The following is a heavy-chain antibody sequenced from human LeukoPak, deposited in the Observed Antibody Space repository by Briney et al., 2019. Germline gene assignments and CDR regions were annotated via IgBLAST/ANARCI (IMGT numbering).Heavy chain of an antibody. CDR2: ISKSGATT. D-gene: IGHD1-1*01. CDR3: AKGWTTFDY. Sequence: PGGSLRLSCVASGFTFSTSDLTWVRQAPGKGLQWVSSISKSGATTYYADSAKGRFTISRDNSKNTLYLQMNSLRAEDTAVYYCAKGWTTFDYWGQGTLVTVSS. CDR1: GFTFSTSD. J-gene: IGHJ4*02. V-gene: IGHV3-23*01.